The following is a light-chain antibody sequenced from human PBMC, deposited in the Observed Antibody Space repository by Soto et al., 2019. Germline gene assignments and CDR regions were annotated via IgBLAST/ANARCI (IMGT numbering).Light chain of an antibody. J-gene: IGKJ1*01. Sequence: DIVMTQSPDSLAVSLGERATINCKSSQSVLYSPNNKNYLAWYQQKPGQPPRLLVYWASTRESGVPDRFSGSGSGTDFTLTISSLQAEDATVYYSHQYHSAPQTFGQGTKVEIK. CDR3: HQYHSAPQT. CDR1: QSVLYSPNNKNY. CDR2: WAS. V-gene: IGKV4-1*01.